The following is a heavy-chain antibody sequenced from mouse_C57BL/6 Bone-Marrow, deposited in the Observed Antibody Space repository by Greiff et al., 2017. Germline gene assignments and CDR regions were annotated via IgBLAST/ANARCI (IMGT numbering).Heavy chain of an antibody. CDR3: TLYGNYGGFFDY. V-gene: IGHV14-4*01. Sequence: VQLKESGAELVRPGASVKLSCTASGFNIKDDYMHWVKQRPEQGLEWIGWIVPENGDTEYASKFQGKATITADTSSNTAYLQLSSLTSEDTAVYYCTLYGNYGGFFDYWGQGTTLTVSS. CDR1: GFNIKDDY. J-gene: IGHJ2*01. D-gene: IGHD2-1*01. CDR2: IVPENGDT.